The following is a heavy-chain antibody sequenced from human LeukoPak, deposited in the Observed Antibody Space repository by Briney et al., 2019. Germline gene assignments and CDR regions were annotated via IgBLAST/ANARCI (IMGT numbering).Heavy chain of an antibody. Sequence: SETLSLTCTVSGCSIGSSSYYWGWIRQPPGKGLEWIGSIYYSGSTYYNPSLKSRVTISVDTSKNQFSLKLSSVTAADTAVYYCARDLVYYYDSSGFRTVERFDYWGQGTLVTVSS. V-gene: IGHV4-39*07. J-gene: IGHJ4*02. D-gene: IGHD3-22*01. CDR2: IYYSGST. CDR3: ARDLVYYYDSSGFRTVERFDY. CDR1: GCSIGSSSYY.